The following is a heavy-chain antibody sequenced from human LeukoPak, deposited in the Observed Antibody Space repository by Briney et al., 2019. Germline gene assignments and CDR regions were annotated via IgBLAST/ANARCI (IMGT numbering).Heavy chain of an antibody. D-gene: IGHD1-1*01. CDR1: GGTFSSYA. CDR3: ARAPGGWAPRVRDYYYYGMDV. J-gene: IGHJ6*02. CDR2: IIPIFGTA. Sequence: SVKVSCKASGGTFSSYAISWVRQAPGQGLEWMGGIIPIFGTANYAQKFQGRVTITADESTSTAYMELSSLRSEDTAVYYCARAPGGWAPRVRDYYYYGMDVWGQGTTVTVSS. V-gene: IGHV1-69*01.